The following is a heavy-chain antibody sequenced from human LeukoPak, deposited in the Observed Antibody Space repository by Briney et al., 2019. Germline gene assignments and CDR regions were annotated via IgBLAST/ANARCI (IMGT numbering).Heavy chain of an antibody. Sequence: PGRSLRLSCAASGFTFSSYSMNWVRQAPGKGLEWVSSISSSSSYIYYADSVKGRFTISRDNAKNSLYLQMNSLRAEDTAVYYCASLYSYGRCYYYGMDVWGQGTTVTVSS. V-gene: IGHV3-21*01. CDR2: ISSSSSYI. J-gene: IGHJ6*02. CDR1: GFTFSSYS. CDR3: ASLYSYGRCYYYGMDV. D-gene: IGHD5-18*01.